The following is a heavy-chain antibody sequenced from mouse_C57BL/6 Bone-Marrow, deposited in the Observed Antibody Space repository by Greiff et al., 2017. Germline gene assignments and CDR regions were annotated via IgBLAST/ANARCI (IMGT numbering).Heavy chain of an antibody. CDR3: ARDDGSSSYWYFDV. J-gene: IGHJ1*03. CDR1: GISITTGNYR. D-gene: IGHD1-1*01. V-gene: IGHV3-5*01. CDR2: IYYSGTI. Sequence: EVKLQESGPGLVKPSQTVFLTCTVTGISITTGNYRWSWIRQFPGNKLEWIGYIYYSGTITYNPSLTSRTTITRDTPKNQFFLEMNSLTAEDTATYYCARDDGSSSYWYFDVWGTGTTVTVSS.